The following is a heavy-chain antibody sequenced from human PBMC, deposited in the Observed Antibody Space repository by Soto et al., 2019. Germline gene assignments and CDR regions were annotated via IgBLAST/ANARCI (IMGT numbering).Heavy chain of an antibody. CDR2: INPNSGGT. CDR1: GYTFTGYY. Sequence: ASVKVSCKASGYTFTGYYMHWVRQAPGQGLEWMGRINPNSGGTNYAQKFQGWVTMTRDTSISTAYMELSRLRSDDTAVYYCARDPTPYYYDSSGYSPYNWFDPWGQGTLVTVSS. D-gene: IGHD3-22*01. J-gene: IGHJ5*02. CDR3: ARDPTPYYYDSSGYSPYNWFDP. V-gene: IGHV1-2*04.